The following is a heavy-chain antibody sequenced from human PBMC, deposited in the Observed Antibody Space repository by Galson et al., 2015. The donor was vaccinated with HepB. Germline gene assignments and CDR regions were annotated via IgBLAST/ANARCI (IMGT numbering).Heavy chain of an antibody. D-gene: IGHD4-17*01. V-gene: IGHV1-3*01. CDR3: ANDYGDYHAFDY. J-gene: IGHJ4*02. CDR2: INAGNGNT. Sequence: SVKVSCKASGYTFTSYAMHWVRQAPGQRLEWMGWINAGNGNTKYSQKFQGRVTITRDTSASTAYMELSSLRSEDTAVYYCANDYGDYHAFDYWGQGILVTGSS. CDR1: GYTFTSYA.